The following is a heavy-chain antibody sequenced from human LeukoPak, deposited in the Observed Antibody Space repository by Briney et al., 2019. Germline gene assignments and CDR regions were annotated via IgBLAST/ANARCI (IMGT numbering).Heavy chain of an antibody. CDR3: ARVRRVYSSDFDY. CDR2: ISYDGNNK. J-gene: IGHJ4*02. Sequence: GGSLRLSCAASGFTFVSYSMHWVRQAPGKGLEWVAVISYDGNNKYYADSVKGRFTISRDNSKNTLYLQMNSLRAEDTAVYYCARVRRVYSSDFDYWGQGTLVTVSS. V-gene: IGHV3-30-3*01. CDR1: GFTFVSYS. D-gene: IGHD4-11*01.